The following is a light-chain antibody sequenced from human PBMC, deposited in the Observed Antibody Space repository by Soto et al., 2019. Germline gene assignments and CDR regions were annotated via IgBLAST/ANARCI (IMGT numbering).Light chain of an antibody. CDR1: QSVRSN. CDR2: GAS. J-gene: IGKJ1*01. CDR3: QQYNNWTRT. V-gene: IGKV3-15*01. Sequence: EIVMTQSPATLSVSPGERATLSCRASQSVRSNLAWYQQKHGQAPRVXIYGASTRETGIPARFSGSGSGTEFTLTISSLQSEDFEVYYCQQYNNWTRTFGQGTKVDIK.